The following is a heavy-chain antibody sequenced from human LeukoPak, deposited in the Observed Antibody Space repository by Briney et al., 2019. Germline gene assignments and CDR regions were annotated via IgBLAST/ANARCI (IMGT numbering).Heavy chain of an antibody. V-gene: IGHV5-51*01. CDR2: IYPGNSDI. CDR1: GHSFASYW. CDR3: ARHLSSITSCPNY. D-gene: IGHD2-2*01. Sequence: GESLKISCKGSGHSFASYWIAWVRQMPGKGLEWRGVIYPGNSDITYSPSFQGQVTISADKSVSTAYLHWSSLKASDTAIYYCARHLSSITSCPNYWGQGTLVTVSS. J-gene: IGHJ4*02.